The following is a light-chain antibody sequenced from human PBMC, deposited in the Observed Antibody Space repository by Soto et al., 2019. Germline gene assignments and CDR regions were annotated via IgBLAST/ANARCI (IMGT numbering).Light chain of an antibody. J-gene: IGKJ3*01. Sequence: VVLTQSPATLSLSPGEPATLSCRASRDVYINALAWYQQKPGRTPTLLIYGASTRATGIPDRFSATGSGTEFSLTISSVEPEDFAVYYCQQYGASPFTFSPGTRVEI. V-gene: IGKV3-20*01. CDR2: GAS. CDR3: QQYGASPFT. CDR1: RDVYINA.